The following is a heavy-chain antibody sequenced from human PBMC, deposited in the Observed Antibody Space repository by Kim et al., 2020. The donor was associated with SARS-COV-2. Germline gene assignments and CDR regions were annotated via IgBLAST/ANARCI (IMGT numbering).Heavy chain of an antibody. Sequence: SETLSLTCTVSGGSISSYYWSWIRQPPGKGLEWIGYIYYSGSTNYNPSLKSRVTISVDTSKNQFSLKLSSVTAADTAVYYCARSDYYGSGKLYWGQGTLVTVSS. V-gene: IGHV4-59*01. J-gene: IGHJ4*02. D-gene: IGHD3-10*01. CDR1: GGSISSYY. CDR3: ARSDYYGSGKLY. CDR2: IYYSGST.